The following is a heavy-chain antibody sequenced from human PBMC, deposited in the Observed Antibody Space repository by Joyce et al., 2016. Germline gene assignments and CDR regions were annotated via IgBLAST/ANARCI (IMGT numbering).Heavy chain of an antibody. Sequence: EGQLVESGGGLVQPGGSLRLSCAASGITFNKVWVTWVRQDPGKGLEWVGLIKSNTDGGTTDYAAPVKGRFTISRDDSKNTLFVQMNSLKTEDTAVYYCTTDDFWSGFVTYWDQGTVVTVSS. CDR2: IKSNTDGGTT. J-gene: IGHJ4*02. CDR3: TTDDFWSGFVTY. D-gene: IGHD3-3*01. V-gene: IGHV3-15*01. CDR1: GITFNKVW.